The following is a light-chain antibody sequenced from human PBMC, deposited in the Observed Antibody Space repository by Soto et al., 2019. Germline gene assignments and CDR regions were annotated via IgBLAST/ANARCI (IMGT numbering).Light chain of an antibody. CDR3: QQYDNWPPYT. CDR1: RSVSSN. Sequence: EVVMTQSPATLSVSPGERATLSCRASRSVSSNLAWYQQKPGQPPRLLIYGASTRATGIPARFSGSGSGTELTLTLSSLQSEDFAVYYCQQYDNWPPYTFGQGTKLEI. V-gene: IGKV3-15*01. CDR2: GAS. J-gene: IGKJ2*01.